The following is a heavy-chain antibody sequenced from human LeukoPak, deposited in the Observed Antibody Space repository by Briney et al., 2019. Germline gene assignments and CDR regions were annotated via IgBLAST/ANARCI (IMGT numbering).Heavy chain of an antibody. J-gene: IGHJ4*02. CDR3: ARASYNDY. V-gene: IGHV1-2*02. CDR2: INPTSGGT. D-gene: IGHD1-1*01. CDR1: GYTFTGAY. Sequence: ASVKFSCKTSGYTFTGAYRHGVRQAPGQRLEWMGRINPTSGGTNYAQNFQGRVTRTRDTSISTAYMELSSLRSDDTAVYYWARASYNDYWGQGTLVTASS.